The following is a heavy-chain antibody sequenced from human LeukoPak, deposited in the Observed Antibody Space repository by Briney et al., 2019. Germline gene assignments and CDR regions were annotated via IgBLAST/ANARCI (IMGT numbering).Heavy chain of an antibody. D-gene: IGHD6-19*01. V-gene: IGHV3-48*03. CDR1: GFPFSFYE. J-gene: IGHJ4*02. Sequence: PGGSLRLSCAASGFPFSFYEMNWVRQAPGKGLEWVSNIASSGTTIYYADSVRGRFSISRDNAKSSLYLQMNSLRVEDTAVYYCALLAVASDFDYWGQGALVTVSS. CDR3: ALLAVASDFDY. CDR2: IASSGTTI.